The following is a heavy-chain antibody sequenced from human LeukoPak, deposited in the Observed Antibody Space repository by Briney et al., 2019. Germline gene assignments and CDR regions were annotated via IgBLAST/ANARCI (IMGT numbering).Heavy chain of an antibody. CDR2: IIPEYGTT. J-gene: IGHJ4*02. D-gene: IGHD2-21*02. Sequence: SVKVSCKSSGGTFSIYTISWVRQAPGQGLEWVGGIIPEYGTTNYAQKFQGRITITADESTRTVHMELSSLRSEDTAVYYCASTSPYCGGDCSIDYWGQGTLVTVSS. CDR3: ASTSPYCGGDCSIDY. CDR1: GGTFSIYT. V-gene: IGHV1-69*13.